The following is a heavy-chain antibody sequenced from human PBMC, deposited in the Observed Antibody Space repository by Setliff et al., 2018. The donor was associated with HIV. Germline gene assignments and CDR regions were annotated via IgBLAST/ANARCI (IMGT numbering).Heavy chain of an antibody. D-gene: IGHD6-13*01. Sequence: SETLSLTCAVYGGSFSDYYWTWIRQSPGKGLEWIGEINHRGSTNYNPSLKSRVTISVDTSKNQFSLKLSSVTAADTAVYYCASAYIAAAGTEYFQHWGQGTLVTVSS. CDR2: INHRGST. CDR3: ASAYIAAAGTEYFQH. CDR1: GGSFSDYY. J-gene: IGHJ1*01. V-gene: IGHV4-34*01.